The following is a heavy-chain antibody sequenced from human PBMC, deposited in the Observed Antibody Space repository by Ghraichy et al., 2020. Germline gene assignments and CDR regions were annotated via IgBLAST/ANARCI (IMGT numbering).Heavy chain of an antibody. CDR2: SHYTGST. V-gene: IGHV4-59*08. CDR1: GGSISSYY. D-gene: IGHD1-1*01. Sequence: AGSLSLTCTISGGSISSYYWSWIRQPPGKGLEWIGYSHYTGSTNYNPSLKSRVSISVDTSQNQFSLKLGSGTAADTAVYYCAVDNGNDVHYGLDVWGHGTTVTVSS. J-gene: IGHJ6*02. CDR3: AVDNGNDVHYGLDV.